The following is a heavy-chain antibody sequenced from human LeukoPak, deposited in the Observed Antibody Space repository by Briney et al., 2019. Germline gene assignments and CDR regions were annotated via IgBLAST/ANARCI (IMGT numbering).Heavy chain of an antibody. Sequence: SGGSLRLSCAASGFTFSSYWMSWVRQAPGKGLEWMANIKQDGSEKYYVDSVKGRFTISRDNAKNSLYLQMNSLRAEDTAVYYCARDRARTMVRGVIMDVWGKGTTVTISS. J-gene: IGHJ6*03. CDR2: IKQDGSEK. CDR1: GFTFSSYW. V-gene: IGHV3-7*01. CDR3: ARDRARTMVRGVIMDV. D-gene: IGHD3-10*01.